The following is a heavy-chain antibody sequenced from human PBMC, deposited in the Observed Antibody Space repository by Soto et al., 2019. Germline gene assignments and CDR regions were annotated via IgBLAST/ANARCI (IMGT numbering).Heavy chain of an antibody. V-gene: IGHV3-23*01. CDR2: ILVGGSP. CDR1: GFICSSYY. J-gene: IGHJ3*02. Sequence: PXRGLRLTCADSGFICSSYYMSWVRQAPGKGLEWVSTILVGGSPHYEDSVKGRFTISRDTSKNTVYLQMNSLTAGDTAVYYCAKETATSGGAFEIYGQGAMVTVSS. CDR3: AKETATSGGAFEI. D-gene: IGHD1-26*01.